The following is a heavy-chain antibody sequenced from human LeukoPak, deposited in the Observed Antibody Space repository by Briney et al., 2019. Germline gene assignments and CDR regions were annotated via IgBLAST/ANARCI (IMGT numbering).Heavy chain of an antibody. CDR3: ARETKTDIVVVPAAMISSNYGMDV. CDR2: INPSGGST. J-gene: IGHJ6*02. V-gene: IGHV1-46*01. Sequence: ASVKVSCKASGYTFTSYYMHWVRQAPGQGLEWMGIINPSGGSTSYAQKFQGRVTMTRDTSTSTVYMELSSLRSEDTAVYYCARETKTDIVVVPAAMISSNYGMDVWGQGTTVTVSS. CDR1: GYTFTSYY. D-gene: IGHD2-2*01.